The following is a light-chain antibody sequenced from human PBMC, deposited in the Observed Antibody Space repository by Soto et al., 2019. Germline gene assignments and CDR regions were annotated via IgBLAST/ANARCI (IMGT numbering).Light chain of an antibody. CDR2: EFS. J-gene: IGLJ1*01. CDR1: SSDVGDYNS. CDR3: RSYTTTNSYG. V-gene: IGLV2-14*01. Sequence: QSVLTLPDSVSGSPGQSFTICCTGTSSDVGDYNSVSWSQQHPGKAPKLMMYEFSDRPSGVSNRFAGSESGNTACLTISGLQAEDEADYYCRSYTTTNSYGFGTGTKVTV.